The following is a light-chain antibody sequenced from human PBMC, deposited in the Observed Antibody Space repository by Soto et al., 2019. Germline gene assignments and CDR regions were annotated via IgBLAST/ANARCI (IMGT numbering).Light chain of an antibody. CDR2: EVS. CDR1: SSDVGAYNY. Sequence: QSALTQPASVSGSPGQSITISCTGTSSDVGAYNYVSWYQQHPGKAPKLMIYEVSHRPSGVSNRFSGSKSGNTASLTISGLQAEDEADYYCSSYTSSSTRVFGTGTKVTVL. J-gene: IGLJ1*01. V-gene: IGLV2-14*01. CDR3: SSYTSSSTRV.